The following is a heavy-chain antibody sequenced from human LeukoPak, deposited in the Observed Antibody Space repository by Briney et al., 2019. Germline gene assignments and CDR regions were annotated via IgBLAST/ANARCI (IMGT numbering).Heavy chain of an antibody. D-gene: IGHD3-10*02. V-gene: IGHV3-48*03. CDR2: ISSSGSTI. Sequence: PGXSLRXSCAASGFTFSSYEMNWVRQAPGKGLEWVSYISSSGSTIYYADSVKGRFTISRDNAKNSLYLQMNRLRAEDTAVYYCAXLGITMIGGVWGKGTTVTISS. CDR1: GFTFSSYE. CDR3: AXLGITMIGGV. J-gene: IGHJ6*04.